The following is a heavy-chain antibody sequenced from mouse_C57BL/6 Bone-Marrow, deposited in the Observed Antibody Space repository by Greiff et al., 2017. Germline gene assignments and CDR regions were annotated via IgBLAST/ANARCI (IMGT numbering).Heavy chain of an antibody. CDR2: IDPSDSYT. J-gene: IGHJ4*01. Sequence: QVQLQQPGAELVKPGASVKLSCKASGYTFTSYWMQWVKQRPGQGLEWIGEIDPSDSYTNYNQKFKGKATLTVDTPSSTAYMQLSSLTSEDSAVYYCARWGLRGYAMDYWGQGTSVTVSS. CDR1: GYTFTSYW. CDR3: ARWGLRGYAMDY. V-gene: IGHV1-50*01. D-gene: IGHD2-4*01.